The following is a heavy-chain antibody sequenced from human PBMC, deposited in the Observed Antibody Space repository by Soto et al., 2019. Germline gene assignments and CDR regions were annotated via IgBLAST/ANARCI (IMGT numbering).Heavy chain of an antibody. CDR1: GGSISSDY. CDR2: IYYSGST. J-gene: IGHJ4*02. D-gene: IGHD1-1*01. CDR3: AREGRMGTFDY. Sequence: SETLSLTCTVSGGSISSDYWSWIRQPPGMGLEWIGYIYYSGSTKYNPSLKSRVTILEDTSKNQFSLKLNSVTAADTAVYYCAREGRMGTFDYWGQGALVTVSS. V-gene: IGHV4-59*01.